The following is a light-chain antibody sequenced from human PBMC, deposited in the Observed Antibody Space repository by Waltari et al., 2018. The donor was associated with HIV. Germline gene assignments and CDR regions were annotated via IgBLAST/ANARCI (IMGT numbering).Light chain of an antibody. V-gene: IGKV3-20*01. Sequence: EIVLTQSPGTLSLSPGERATLSCRASPSVSSSYLAWYQQKPGQAPRLLIYGASKRATGIPDRFSGSGSGTEFTLTISRLEPEDFAVFYCQQYGASPFSFGGGTKVEIK. CDR3: QQYGASPFS. J-gene: IGKJ4*01. CDR2: GAS. CDR1: PSVSSSY.